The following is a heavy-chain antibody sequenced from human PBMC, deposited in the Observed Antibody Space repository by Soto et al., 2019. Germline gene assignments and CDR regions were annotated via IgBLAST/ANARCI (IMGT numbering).Heavy chain of an antibody. V-gene: IGHV5-10-1*01. J-gene: IGHJ6*02. CDR2: IDPSDSYT. CDR3: ARRRSSPYYYGMDV. CDR1: GYSFTSYW. Sequence: GVSLKISCKGSGYSFTSYWISWVRQMPGKGREWMGRIDPSDSYTTYSPSLQGHVTISADKSISTAYLQWSSLKASDTAMYYCARRRSSPYYYGMDVWGQGTTVTVSS.